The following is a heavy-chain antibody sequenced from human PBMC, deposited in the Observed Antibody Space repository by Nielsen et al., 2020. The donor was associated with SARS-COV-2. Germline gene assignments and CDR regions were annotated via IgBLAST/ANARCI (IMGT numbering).Heavy chain of an antibody. CDR1: GFTFSSYD. CDR2: IGTAGDT. J-gene: IGHJ4*02. D-gene: IGHD1-26*01. V-gene: IGHV3-13*01. Sequence: GESLKISCAASGFTFSSYDMHWVRQATGKGLEWVSAIGTAGDTYYPGSVKGRFTISRENAKNSLYLQMNSLRAGDTAVYYCARVSYYRYFDYWGQGTLVTVSS. CDR3: ARVSYYRYFDY.